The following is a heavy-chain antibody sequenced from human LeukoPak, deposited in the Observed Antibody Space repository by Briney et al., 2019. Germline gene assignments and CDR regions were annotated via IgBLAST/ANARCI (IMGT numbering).Heavy chain of an antibody. J-gene: IGHJ5*02. Sequence: ASVKVSCKASGGTFSSYAISWVRQAPGQGLEWMGRIIPIFGIANYAQKFQGRVTITADESTSTAYMELSSLRSEDTAVYYCAREGTVAYQGTHWFDPWGQGTLVTVSS. CDR2: IIPIFGIA. CDR1: GGTFSSYA. D-gene: IGHD6-19*01. CDR3: AREGTVAYQGTHWFDP. V-gene: IGHV1-69*13.